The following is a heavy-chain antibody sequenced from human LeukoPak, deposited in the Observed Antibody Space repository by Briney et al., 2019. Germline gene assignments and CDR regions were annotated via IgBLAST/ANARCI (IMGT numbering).Heavy chain of an antibody. V-gene: IGHV1-2*02. D-gene: IGHD6-25*01. CDR1: GYTFTGYY. CDR2: INPNSGGT. CDR3: ARVPRLPANWFDP. Sequence: GASVKVSCKASGYTFTGYYTHWVRQAPGQGLEWMGWINPNSGGTNYAQKFQGRVTMTRDTSISTAYMELSRLRSDDTAVYYCARVPRLPANWFDPWGQGTLVTVSS. J-gene: IGHJ5*02.